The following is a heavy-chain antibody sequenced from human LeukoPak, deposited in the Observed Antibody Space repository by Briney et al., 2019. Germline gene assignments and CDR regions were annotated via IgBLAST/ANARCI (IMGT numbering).Heavy chain of an antibody. CDR3: AKYLGDSSGYYYVGEDVGY. Sequence: GESLRLSCAASGFTFSSYAMSWVRQAPGKGLEWVSAISGSGGSTYYADSVKGRFTISRDNSKNTLYLQMNSLRAEDTAVYYCAKYLGDSSGYYYVGEDVGYWGQGTLVTVSS. CDR1: GFTFSSYA. J-gene: IGHJ4*02. V-gene: IGHV3-23*01. D-gene: IGHD3-22*01. CDR2: ISGSGGST.